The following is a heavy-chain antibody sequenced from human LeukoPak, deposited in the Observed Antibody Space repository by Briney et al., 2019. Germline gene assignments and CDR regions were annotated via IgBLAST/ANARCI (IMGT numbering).Heavy chain of an antibody. D-gene: IGHD2-15*01. CDR2: IYTSGST. CDR3: ASRYCSGGSCYSQGEY. J-gene: IGHJ4*02. CDR1: GGSISSGSYY. V-gene: IGHV4-61*02. Sequence: PSQTLSLTCTVSGGSISSGSYYWSWIRQPAGKGLEWIGRIYTSGSTNYNPSLKSRVTISVDTSKNQFSLKLSSVTAADTAVYYCASRYCSGGSCYSQGEYWGQGTLVTVSP.